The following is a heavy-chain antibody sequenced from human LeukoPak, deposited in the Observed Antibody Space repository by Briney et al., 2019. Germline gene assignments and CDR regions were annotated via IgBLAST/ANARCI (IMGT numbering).Heavy chain of an antibody. V-gene: IGHV4-38-2*02. Sequence: SSETLSLTCSVSGYSISSGYYWGWIRQPPGKGLECIGTIYHTGSTYYTPSLKTRITIFVDTLTNQFSLRLRSVTAADTAKYFCARPLGRYSPFYFDHWGQGKLVTVPP. D-gene: IGHD3-10*01. CDR1: GYSISSGYY. CDR2: IYHTGST. J-gene: IGHJ4*02. CDR3: ARPLGRYSPFYFDH.